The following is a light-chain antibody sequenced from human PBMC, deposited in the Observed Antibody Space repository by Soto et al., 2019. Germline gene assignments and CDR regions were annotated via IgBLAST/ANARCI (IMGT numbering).Light chain of an antibody. CDR3: SSYTSDSSYV. Sequence: SALTQPASVSGSPGQSITISGTGTSSDVGLYDYVSWYQQHPGKAPQLMIYAVSNRPSGVSNRFSASKSGNTASLFISGLQAEDEADYYCSSYTSDSSYVFGSGTKVTVL. V-gene: IGLV2-14*01. J-gene: IGLJ1*01. CDR1: SSDVGLYDY. CDR2: AVS.